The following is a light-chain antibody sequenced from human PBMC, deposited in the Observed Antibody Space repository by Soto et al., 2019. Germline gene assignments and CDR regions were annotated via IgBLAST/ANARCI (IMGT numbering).Light chain of an antibody. V-gene: IGKV1-5*01. J-gene: IGKJ1*01. Sequence: DIQMTQSPSTLSASVGDRVTITCRASQSMNDWLAWYQQKPGKAPKVLIYDASSLQSGVPSRFSGSESGTEFTLTIDSLQPDDVATYYCLRYNAFSQTFGQGTKVDIK. CDR3: LRYNAFSQT. CDR1: QSMNDW. CDR2: DAS.